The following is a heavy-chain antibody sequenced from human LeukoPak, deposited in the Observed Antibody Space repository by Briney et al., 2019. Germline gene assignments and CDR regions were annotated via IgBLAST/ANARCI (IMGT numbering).Heavy chain of an antibody. CDR1: GYKFTAYY. V-gene: IGHV1-2*02. CDR3: ARDLYYGSGTTHGDACDI. Sequence: ASVKVSCKASGYKFTAYYMHWVRQAPGQGLEWMGWFNPNSGGANYAQKFQGRVTMTRDTSISTAYMDLSRLRSDDTAVYFCARDLYYGSGTTHGDACDIWGQGTMVIVSS. CDR2: FNPNSGGA. D-gene: IGHD3-10*01. J-gene: IGHJ3*02.